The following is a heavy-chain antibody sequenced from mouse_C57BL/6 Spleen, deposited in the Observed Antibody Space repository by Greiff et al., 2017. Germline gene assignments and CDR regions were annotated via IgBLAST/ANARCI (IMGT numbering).Heavy chain of an antibody. V-gene: IGHV1-63*01. Sequence: QVQLQQSGAELVRPGTSVQMSCQASGYPFANYWIGWAKQRPGHGLEWIGDIYPGGGYTKYNEKFKGKATLTSDKSSTTAYMLFSSLISEDSAFYYYARCAQRHYFAYRGQGTIRPVSS. CDR2: IYPGGGYT. D-gene: IGHD3-2*02. CDR3: ARCAQRHYFAY. J-gene: IGHJ2*01. CDR1: GYPFANYW.